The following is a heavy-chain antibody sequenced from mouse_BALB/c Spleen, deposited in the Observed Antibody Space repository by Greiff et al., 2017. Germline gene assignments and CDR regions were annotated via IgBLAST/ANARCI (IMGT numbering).Heavy chain of an antibody. Sequence: EVQLQQSGAELVKPGASVKLSCTASGFNITNSYMHWVKQRPEQGLEWIGRIDPANGNTKYDTKFQGKATITADTSSNTAYLQLSSLTSEDTAVYYCARTPYYGSHYFDYWGQGTTLTVSS. D-gene: IGHD1-1*01. V-gene: IGHV14-3*02. CDR2: IDPANGNT. CDR1: GFNITNSY. J-gene: IGHJ2*01. CDR3: ARTPYYGSHYFDY.